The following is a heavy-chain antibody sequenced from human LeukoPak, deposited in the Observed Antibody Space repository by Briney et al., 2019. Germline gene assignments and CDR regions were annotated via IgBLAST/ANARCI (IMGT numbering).Heavy chain of an antibody. CDR1: GFTFSSYA. D-gene: IGHD3-22*01. V-gene: IGHV3-23*01. J-gene: IGHJ5*02. Sequence: GGSLRLSCAASGFTFSSYAMSWVRQAPGKGLEWVSAISGSGGSTYYADSVKGRFTISRDNSKDTLYLQMNSLRAEDTAVYYCAKPRYYYDSSGYLENWFDPWGQGTLVTVSS. CDR3: AKPRYYYDSSGYLENWFDP. CDR2: ISGSGGST.